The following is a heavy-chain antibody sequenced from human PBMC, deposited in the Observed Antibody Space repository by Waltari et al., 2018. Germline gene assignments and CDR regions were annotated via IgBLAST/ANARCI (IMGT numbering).Heavy chain of an antibody. CDR2: IYYSGST. J-gene: IGHJ3*02. CDR3: ARTVTIFGAFDI. Sequence: QLQLQESGPGLVKPSETLSLACTVSGGSISSSSYYWGWIRQPPGKGLEWIGSIYYSGSTYYNPSLKSRVTISVDTSKNQFSLKLSSVTAADTAVDYCARTVTIFGAFDIWGQGTMVTVSS. CDR1: GGSISSSSYY. D-gene: IGHD3-3*01. V-gene: IGHV4-39*01.